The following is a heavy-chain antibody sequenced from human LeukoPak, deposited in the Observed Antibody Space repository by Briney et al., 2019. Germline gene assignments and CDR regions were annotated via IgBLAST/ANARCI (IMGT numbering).Heavy chain of an antibody. D-gene: IGHD1-26*01. CDR2: ISGSGGST. J-gene: IGHJ4*02. CDR1: GFTFSSYA. CDR3: ANQNSGSYYFDY. Sequence: GSLRLSCAASGFTFSSYAMSWVRQAPGKGLEWVSAISGSGGSTYYADSVKGRFTISRDNSKNTLYLQMNSLRAEDTAVYYCANQNSGSYYFDYWGQGTLVTVSS. V-gene: IGHV3-23*01.